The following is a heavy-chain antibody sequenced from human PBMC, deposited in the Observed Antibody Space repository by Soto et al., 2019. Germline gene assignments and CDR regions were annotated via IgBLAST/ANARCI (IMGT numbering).Heavy chain of an antibody. CDR2: IIPILGIA. CDR1: GGTFSSYT. Sequence: QVQLVQSGAEVKKPGSSVKVSCKASGGTFSSYTISWVRQAPGQGLEWMRRIIPILGIANYAQKFQGRGTITADKSTSTDYMELSSLRSEDTAGYYCARATGEMYYYYGMDVWGQGTTVTVSS. J-gene: IGHJ6*02. CDR3: ARATGEMYYYYGMDV. V-gene: IGHV1-69*02. D-gene: IGHD2-21*01.